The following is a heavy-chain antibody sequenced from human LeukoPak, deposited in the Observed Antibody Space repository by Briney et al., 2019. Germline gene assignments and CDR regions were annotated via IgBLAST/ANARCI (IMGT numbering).Heavy chain of an antibody. V-gene: IGHV1-69*06. Sequence: SVKVSCKASGGTFSSYAISWVRQAPGQGLEWMGGIIPIFGTANYAQKFQGRVTITADKSTSTVYMEVSSLRFEDTAVYYCARDGIEMATFDYWGQGTLVTVSS. CDR1: GGTFSSYA. D-gene: IGHD5-24*01. J-gene: IGHJ4*02. CDR3: ARDGIEMATFDY. CDR2: IIPIFGTA.